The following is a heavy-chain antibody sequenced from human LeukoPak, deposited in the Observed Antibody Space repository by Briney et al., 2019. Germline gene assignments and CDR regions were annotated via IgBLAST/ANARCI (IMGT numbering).Heavy chain of an antibody. CDR2: IVPNFGTA. CDR1: GGTFSSYA. CDR3: ASPLYNWNCAVGTYYYYMDV. J-gene: IGHJ6*03. V-gene: IGHV1-69*05. Sequence: ASVKVSCKASGGTFSSYAISWVRQAPGQGLEWMGGIVPNFGTANHAQKDQGRDTITTDESTSTAYMELSSLRSEDTAVYYCASPLYNWNCAVGTYYYYMDVWGKGTTVTVSS. D-gene: IGHD1-7*01.